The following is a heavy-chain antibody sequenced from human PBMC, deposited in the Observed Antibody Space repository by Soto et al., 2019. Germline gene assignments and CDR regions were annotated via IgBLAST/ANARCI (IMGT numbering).Heavy chain of an antibody. D-gene: IGHD6-13*01. Sequence: QDHLGQSGPEVRKPGASVKVSCKASGYSLTDFGISWVRQAPGQGLEWMGWISTYNGNTNYAQKFKGRVTMTTDTPTNTAYMELRSLASDDTAVYFCARDRKAEKDFYLRPIDDWGQGTLVTVSS. CDR1: GYSLTDFG. V-gene: IGHV1-18*01. J-gene: IGHJ4*02. CDR3: ARDRKAEKDFYLRPIDD. CDR2: ISTYNGNT.